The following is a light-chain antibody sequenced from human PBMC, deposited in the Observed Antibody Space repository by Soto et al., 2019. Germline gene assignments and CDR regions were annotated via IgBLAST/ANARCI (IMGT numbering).Light chain of an antibody. CDR3: QSYDSSLSDWV. V-gene: IGLV1-40*01. CDR2: GNT. CDR1: SSNIGSGYD. J-gene: IGLJ3*02. Sequence: QSVLTQPPSVSGAPGQRVTISCTGSSSNIGSGYDVHWYQQLPGTAPKLLIYGNTNRPSGVPDRFSDSKSGTSASLAITGLQAEDEADYYCQSYDSSLSDWVFGGGTKLTVL.